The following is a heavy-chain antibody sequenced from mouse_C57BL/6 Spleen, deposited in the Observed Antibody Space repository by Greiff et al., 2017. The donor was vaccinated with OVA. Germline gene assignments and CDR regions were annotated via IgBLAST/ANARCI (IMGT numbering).Heavy chain of an antibody. CDR2: IDPSDSYT. V-gene: IGHV1-69*01. Sequence: VQLQQPGAELVMPGASVKLSCKASGYTFTSYWMHWVKQRPGQGLEWIGEIDPSDSYTNYNQKFKGKSTLTVYKSSSTAYMQLSSLTSEDSAVYYCARVGAYYGNYFDYWGQGTTLTVSS. D-gene: IGHD1-1*02. CDR1: GYTFTSYW. CDR3: ARVGAYYGNYFDY. J-gene: IGHJ2*01.